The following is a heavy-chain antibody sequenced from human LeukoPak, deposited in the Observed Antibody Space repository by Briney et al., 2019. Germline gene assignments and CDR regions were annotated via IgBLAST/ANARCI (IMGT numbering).Heavy chain of an antibody. V-gene: IGHV1-46*01. CDR2: INPSGGST. Sequence: GASVKVSCKASGYTSTSYYMHWVRQAPGQGLEWMGIINPSGGSTSYAQKFQGRVTMTRDTSTSTVYMELSSLRSEDTAVYYCARDQVEDSYGYKEDAFDIWGQGTMVTVSS. D-gene: IGHD5-18*01. J-gene: IGHJ3*02. CDR3: ARDQVEDSYGYKEDAFDI. CDR1: GYTSTSYY.